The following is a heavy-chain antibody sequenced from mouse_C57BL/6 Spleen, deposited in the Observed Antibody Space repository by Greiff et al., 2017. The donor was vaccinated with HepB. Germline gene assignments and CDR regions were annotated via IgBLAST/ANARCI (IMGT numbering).Heavy chain of an antibody. CDR2: INYDGSST. CDR3: AREGYHRGLIDY. Sequence: EVKLVESEGGLVQPGSSMKLSCTASGFTFSDYYMAWVRQVPEKGLEWVANINYDGSSTYYLDSLKSRFIISRDNAKNILYLQMSSLKSEDTATYYCAREGYHRGLIDYWGQGTTLTVSS. D-gene: IGHD3-2*02. CDR1: GFTFSDYY. J-gene: IGHJ2*01. V-gene: IGHV5-16*01.